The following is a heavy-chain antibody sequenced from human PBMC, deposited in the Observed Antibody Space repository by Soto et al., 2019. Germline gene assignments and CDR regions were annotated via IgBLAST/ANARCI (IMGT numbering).Heavy chain of an antibody. CDR2: MNPNSGST. D-gene: IGHD1-1*01. CDR3: ARGPTWAGNVDY. CDR1: GYTFTSYD. V-gene: IGHV1-8*01. J-gene: IGHJ4*02. Sequence: QVQLVQSGAEVKKPGASVKVSCKASGYTFTSYDIDWVRQATGQGLEWMGWMNPNSGSTGYAQKFQGRVTMTRNTSISTAYMELSSLRSEDTAVYYCARGPTWAGNVDYWGQGTLVTVSS.